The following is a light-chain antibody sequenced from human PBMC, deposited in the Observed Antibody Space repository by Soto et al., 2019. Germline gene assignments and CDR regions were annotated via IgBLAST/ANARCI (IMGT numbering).Light chain of an antibody. CDR1: SRDIGSYNR. CDR3: SSYTNINTRACV. CDR2: EVT. Sequence: QSALTQPASVSGSPGQSITISCTGTSRDIGSYNRVSWYQQHPGKAPKLIIYEVTDRPSGVSNRFSGSKSGNTASLTISGLQAEDEAEYYCSSYTNINTRACVFGTGTKVTVL. V-gene: IGLV2-14*01. J-gene: IGLJ1*01.